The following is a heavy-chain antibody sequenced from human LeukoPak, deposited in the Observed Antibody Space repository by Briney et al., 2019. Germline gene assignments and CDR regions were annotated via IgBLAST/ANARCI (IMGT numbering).Heavy chain of an antibody. CDR2: ISGSSSYI. D-gene: IGHD3-22*01. CDR1: GFTFSSYS. CDR3: ARDKPGGYYDSSGYYVDAFDM. V-gene: IGHV3-21*01. J-gene: IGHJ3*02. Sequence: PGGSLRLSCAASGFTFSSYSMNWVRQAPGKGLEWVSSISGSSSYIYYADSVKGRFTISRDNAKNSLYVQMNSLRAEDTAVYYCARDKPGGYYDSSGYYVDAFDMWGQGTTVTVSS.